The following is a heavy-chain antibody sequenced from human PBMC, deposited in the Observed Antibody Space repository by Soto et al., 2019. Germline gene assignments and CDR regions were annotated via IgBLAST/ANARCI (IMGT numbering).Heavy chain of an antibody. D-gene: IGHD6-19*01. CDR2: IIPIFGTA. CDR3: ASDLTVAGPGGVDY. J-gene: IGHJ4*01. Sequence: QVQLVQSGAEVKKPGSSVKVSCKASGGTFSSYAISWVRQAPGQGLEWMGGIIPIFGTANYAQKFQGRVTIPADESTSTAYRELSSLRSEDTAVYYCASDLTVAGPGGVDYWGQEPWSPSPQ. V-gene: IGHV1-69*12. CDR1: GGTFSSYA.